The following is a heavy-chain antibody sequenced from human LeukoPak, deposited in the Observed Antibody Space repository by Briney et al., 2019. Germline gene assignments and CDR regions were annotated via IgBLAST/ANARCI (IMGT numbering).Heavy chain of an antibody. V-gene: IGHV3-7*03. CDR1: GFTFSTSW. CDR2: IKKDGSET. D-gene: IGHD1-26*01. J-gene: IGHJ4*02. Sequence: GGSLRLSCAASGFTFSTSWMSWVRQVPGKGLEWVANIKKDGSETYYVDSVKGRFTISRDNAKNSLYLQMNSLRAEDTAIYYCARGSGTYYVTDFDYWGQGTLVTVSS. CDR3: ARGSGTYYVTDFDY.